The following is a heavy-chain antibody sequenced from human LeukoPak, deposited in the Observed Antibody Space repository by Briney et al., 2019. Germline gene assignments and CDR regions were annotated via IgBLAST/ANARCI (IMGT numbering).Heavy chain of an antibody. CDR1: GGSISSGGYY. CDR3: ARELRFLEPPYYYYYGMDV. Sequence: PSETLSLTCTVSGGSISSGGYYWSWIRQHPGKGLEWIGYIYYSGSTNYNPSLKSRVTISVDTSKNQFSLKLSSVTAADTAVYYCARELRFLEPPYYYYYGMDVWGQGTTVTVSS. V-gene: IGHV4-61*08. D-gene: IGHD3-3*01. J-gene: IGHJ6*02. CDR2: IYYSGST.